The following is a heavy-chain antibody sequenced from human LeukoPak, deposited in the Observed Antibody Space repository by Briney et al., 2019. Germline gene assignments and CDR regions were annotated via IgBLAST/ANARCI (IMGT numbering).Heavy chain of an antibody. D-gene: IGHD1-26*01. CDR1: GGTFSSYA. CDR2: IIPIFGTA. Sequence: GTSVKVSCKASGGTFSSYAISWVRQAPGQGLEWMGGIIPIFGTANYAQKFQGRVTITTDESTSTAYMELSSLRSEDTAVYYCASVRTSGTLYYYYYYMDVWGKGTTVTVSS. V-gene: IGHV1-69*05. J-gene: IGHJ6*03. CDR3: ASVRTSGTLYYYYYYMDV.